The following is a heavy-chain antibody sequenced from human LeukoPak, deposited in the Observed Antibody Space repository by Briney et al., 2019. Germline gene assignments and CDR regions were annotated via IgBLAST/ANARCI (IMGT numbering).Heavy chain of an antibody. CDR3: ARGVHDVRGAHYYYGMDV. Sequence: SQTLSLTCAVSGGSISSGGYSWSWIRQPPGKGLERIGYIYHSGSTYYNPSLKSRVTISVDRSKNQFSLKLSSVTAADTAVYYCARGVHDVRGAHYYYGMDVWGQGTTVTVSS. D-gene: IGHD3-10*01. CDR2: IYHSGST. J-gene: IGHJ6*02. CDR1: GGSISSGGYS. V-gene: IGHV4-30-2*01.